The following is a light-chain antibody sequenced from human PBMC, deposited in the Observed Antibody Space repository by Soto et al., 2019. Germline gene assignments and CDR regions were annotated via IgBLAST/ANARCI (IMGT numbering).Light chain of an antibody. CDR1: QGISTY. CDR2: AAS. Sequence: DIQLTQTPSFLSASVGDRVTITCRASQGISTYLAWYQQKPGKAPKLLIYAASTLQSGVPSRFSGSGSGTEFTLTISSLQPEDFATYYCQQRNVYPITFGQGRRLEIK. J-gene: IGKJ5*01. CDR3: QQRNVYPIT. V-gene: IGKV1-9*01.